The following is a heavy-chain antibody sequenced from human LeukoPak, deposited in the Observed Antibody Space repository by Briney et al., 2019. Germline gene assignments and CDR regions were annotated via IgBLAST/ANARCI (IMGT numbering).Heavy chain of an antibody. D-gene: IGHD3-9*01. CDR1: GFTFDDYA. CDR2: ISWNSGSI. J-gene: IGHJ4*02. V-gene: IGHV3-9*01. Sequence: PGGSLRLSCAASGFTFDDYAMHWVQQAPGKGLEWVSGISWNSGSIGYADSVKGRFTISRDNAKNSLYLQMNSLRAEDTALYYCAKDKYDILTGEFDYWGQGTLVTVSS. CDR3: AKDKYDILTGEFDY.